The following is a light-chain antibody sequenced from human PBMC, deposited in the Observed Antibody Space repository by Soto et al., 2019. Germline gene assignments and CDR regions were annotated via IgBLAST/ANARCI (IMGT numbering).Light chain of an antibody. CDR1: RDTTDY. CDR2: AAS. V-gene: IGKV1-27*01. J-gene: IGKJ1*01. Sequence: IQMNQSPTSLSETVGGRVTVACRASRDTTDYLAWYQQKPGQVPKLLISAASTLQSGVPSRFTASGSVTGFTLTVAGLRPEDFATYYCQNYDIAPWAIGQGTKVDIK. CDR3: QNYDIAPWA.